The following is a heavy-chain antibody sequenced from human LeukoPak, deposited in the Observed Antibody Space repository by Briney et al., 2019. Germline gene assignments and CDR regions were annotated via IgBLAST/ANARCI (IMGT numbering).Heavy chain of an antibody. CDR3: ARVDTAMVIDY. J-gene: IGHJ4*02. CDR1: GGTFSSYA. D-gene: IGHD5-18*01. V-gene: IGHV1-69*04. CDR2: IISILGIA. Sequence: ASVKVSCKASGGTFSSYAMSWVRQAPGQGLEWMGRIISILGIANYAQTFQGRVTITADKSTSTAYMELSSLRAEDTAVYYCARVDTAMVIDYWGQGTLVTVSS.